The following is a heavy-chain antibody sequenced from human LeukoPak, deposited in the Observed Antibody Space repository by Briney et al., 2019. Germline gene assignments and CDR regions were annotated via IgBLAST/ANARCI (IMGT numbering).Heavy chain of an antibody. J-gene: IGHJ6*02. CDR1: GYTFTSYD. CDR3: ARTLTTVTKDYYYGMDV. CDR2: MNPNSGNT. Sequence: ASVKVSCKASGYTFTSYDINWVRQATGQGLEWMGWMNPNSGNTGYAQKFQGRVTMTRNTSISTAYMELSSLRSEDTAVYYCARTLTTVTKDYYYGMDVRGQGTTVTVSS. V-gene: IGHV1-8*01. D-gene: IGHD4-17*01.